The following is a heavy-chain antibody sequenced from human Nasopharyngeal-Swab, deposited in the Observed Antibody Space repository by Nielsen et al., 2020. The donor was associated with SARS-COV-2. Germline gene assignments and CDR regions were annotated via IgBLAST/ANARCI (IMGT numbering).Heavy chain of an antibody. CDR3: ARAKVVVVAASDY. D-gene: IGHD2-15*01. J-gene: IGHJ4*02. CDR2: IWYDGSNK. Sequence: VRQAPGKGLEWVAVIWYDGSNKYYADSVKGRFTISRDNSKNTLYLQMNSLSAEDTAVYYCARAKVVVVAASDYWGQGTLVTVSS. V-gene: IGHV3-33*01.